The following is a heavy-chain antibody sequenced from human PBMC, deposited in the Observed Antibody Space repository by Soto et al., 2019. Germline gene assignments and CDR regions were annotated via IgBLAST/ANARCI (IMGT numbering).Heavy chain of an antibody. V-gene: IGHV1-3*01. CDR1: GYTFTSYA. D-gene: IGHD6-13*01. CDR3: ARDLSSSWYNYYYYGMDV. Sequence: AASGKVSCKASGYTFTSYAMHWVRQAPGQRLEWKGRINAGNGNTKYSQKFQGRVTITRDTSASTAYMELSSLRSEDTAVYYCARDLSSSWYNYYYYGMDVWGQGTTVTVSS. CDR2: INAGNGNT. J-gene: IGHJ6*02.